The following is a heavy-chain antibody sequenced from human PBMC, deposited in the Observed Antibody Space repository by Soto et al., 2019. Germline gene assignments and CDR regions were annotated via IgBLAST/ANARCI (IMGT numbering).Heavy chain of an antibody. Sequence: SETLSLTCTVSVGSISSGGYYWIWIRHHPGKGLEWIGYIYYSGSTYYNPSLKSRVTISVDTSKNQFSLKLSSVTAADTAVYYCARGPLGSGSYYYYGMDVWGQGTTVTVSS. CDR1: VGSISSGGYY. D-gene: IGHD3-10*01. J-gene: IGHJ6*02. V-gene: IGHV4-31*03. CDR2: IYYSGST. CDR3: ARGPLGSGSYYYYGMDV.